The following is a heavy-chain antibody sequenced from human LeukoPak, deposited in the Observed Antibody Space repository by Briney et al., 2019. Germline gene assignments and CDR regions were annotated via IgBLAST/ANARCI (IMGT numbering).Heavy chain of an antibody. CDR3: ARQGVVGTNFDY. J-gene: IGHJ4*03. V-gene: IGHV4-59*08. CDR1: GGSMSPYY. CDR2: MYYSGTT. D-gene: IGHD2-15*01. Sequence: SETLSLTCTVSGGSMSPYYWSWLRQPPGKGLEWIGHMYYSGTTNKNPSLKSRVTISIDTSKSQFSLKLSSVTAADTALYYCARQGVVGTNFDYWGNRVIVSVSS.